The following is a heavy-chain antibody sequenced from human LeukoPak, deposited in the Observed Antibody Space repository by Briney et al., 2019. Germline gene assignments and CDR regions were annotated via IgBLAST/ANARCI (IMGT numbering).Heavy chain of an antibody. CDR1: GGSISSGGYY. D-gene: IGHD3-10*01. Sequence: PSETLSLTCTVSGGSISSGGYYWSWIRQHPGKGLEWIGYIYYGGSTYYNPSLKSRVTISVDTSKNQFSLKLSSVTAADTAVYYCAREASGGSEAFDIWGQGTMVTVSS. J-gene: IGHJ3*02. CDR2: IYYGGST. CDR3: AREASGGSEAFDI. V-gene: IGHV4-31*03.